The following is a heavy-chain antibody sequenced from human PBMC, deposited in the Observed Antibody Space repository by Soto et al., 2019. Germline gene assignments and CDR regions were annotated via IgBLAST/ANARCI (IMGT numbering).Heavy chain of an antibody. CDR1: GYSFMKYG. V-gene: IGHV1-18*01. J-gene: IGHJ4*02. CDR2: ISPYSGYT. Sequence: SVKVSCKGFGYSFMKYGINWVRQAPGQGLEWVGWISPYSGYTHSAQKFHGRLTLTTDTAASTAYMELRILRVDDTAVYYCAKEARVRSPAGDCFDYWAQGTLVTVSS. CDR3: AKEARVRSPAGDCFDY. D-gene: IGHD2-21*01.